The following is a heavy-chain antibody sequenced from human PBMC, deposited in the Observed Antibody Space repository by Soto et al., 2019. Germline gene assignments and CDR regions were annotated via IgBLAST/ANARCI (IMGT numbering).Heavy chain of an antibody. D-gene: IGHD3-10*01. Sequence: SVPNSLPSTVAGGYSSNYYWTWIRQHTGKGLEWIGFMYNSGSTHYNPSLKSRVTISLDTSKNQFSLNLRSVTAADTAVYYCASMGYHYGSGSYPLDYWGQGTLVTVSS. CDR1: GGYSSNYY. CDR3: ASMGYHYGSGSYPLDY. V-gene: IGHV4-59*08. J-gene: IGHJ4*02. CDR2: MYNSGST.